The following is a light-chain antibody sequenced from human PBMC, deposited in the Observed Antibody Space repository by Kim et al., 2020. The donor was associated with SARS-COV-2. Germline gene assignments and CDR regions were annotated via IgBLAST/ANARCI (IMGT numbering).Light chain of an antibody. Sequence: SPEQTTRIACSGVILAKKYVRWFQHKPGQAPVLVIYKDSERPSGIPERFSGSRSGTTGTLTISGAQVEDEGDYYCYCAPDNTGIFGGGTQLTVL. CDR1: ILAKKY. V-gene: IGLV3-27*01. CDR2: KDS. CDR3: YCAPDNTGI. J-gene: IGLJ2*01.